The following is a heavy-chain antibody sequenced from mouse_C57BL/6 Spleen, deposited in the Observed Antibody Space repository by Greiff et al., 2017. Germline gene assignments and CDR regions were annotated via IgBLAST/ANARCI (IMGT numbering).Heavy chain of an antibody. J-gene: IGHJ1*03. CDR2: INPSSGYT. V-gene: IGHV1-4*01. Sequence: QVQLQQSGAELARPGASVKMSCKASGYTFTSYTMHWVKQRPGQGLEWIGYINPSSGYTKYNQKFKDKATLTADKSSSTAYMQLSSLTSEDSAVYYCATNPSSYGYFDGWGTGTTVTVSS. CDR3: ATNPSSYGYFDG. CDR1: GYTFTSYT. D-gene: IGHD1-1*01.